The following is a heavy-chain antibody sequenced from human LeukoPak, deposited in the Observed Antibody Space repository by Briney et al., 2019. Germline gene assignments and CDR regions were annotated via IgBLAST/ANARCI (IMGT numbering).Heavy chain of an antibody. V-gene: IGHV1-2*02. CDR2: INPNSGGT. CDR1: GYTFTGYY. CDR3: ARGASLSPVYGMDV. J-gene: IGHJ6*02. D-gene: IGHD3-16*01. Sequence: ASVKVSCKGSGYTFTGYYMHWVRQAPGQGLEWMGWINPNSGGTNYAQKFQGRVTMTRDTSISTAYMELSRLRSDDTAVYYCARGASLSPVYGMDVWGQGTTVTVSS.